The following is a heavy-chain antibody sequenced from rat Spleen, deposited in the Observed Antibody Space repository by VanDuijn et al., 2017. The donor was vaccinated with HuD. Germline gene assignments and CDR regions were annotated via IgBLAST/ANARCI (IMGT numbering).Heavy chain of an antibody. CDR2: INYDGGTP. CDR1: GFTFSNSD. CDR3: VRHGYTRYYFDY. V-gene: IGHV5-29*01. D-gene: IGHD1-9*01. J-gene: IGHJ3*01. Sequence: EVQLVESGGGLVHPGRSTKLSCAASGFTFSNSDMAWVRQTPTKGLEWVATINYDGGTPYYGDSVKGRFTISRDNAKSTLYLQMDSLRSEDTASYYCVRHGYTRYYFDYWGQGTLVTVSS.